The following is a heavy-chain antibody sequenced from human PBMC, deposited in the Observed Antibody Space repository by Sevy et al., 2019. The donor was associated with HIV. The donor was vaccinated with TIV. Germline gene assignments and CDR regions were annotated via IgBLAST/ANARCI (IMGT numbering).Heavy chain of an antibody. CDR2: IDPRGNER. J-gene: IGHJ4*02. V-gene: IGHV3-7*01. CDR3: AKDVSDGYNYFLDF. Sequence: GGSLRLSCAASGFTFDTYWMGWVRQAPGRGLEWVASIDPRGNERDYLDSLKGRFTISRDNSKNTVYLQMNSLRAEDTAVYYCAKDVSDGYNYFLDFWGQGALVTVSS. CDR1: GFTFDTYW. D-gene: IGHD5-12*01.